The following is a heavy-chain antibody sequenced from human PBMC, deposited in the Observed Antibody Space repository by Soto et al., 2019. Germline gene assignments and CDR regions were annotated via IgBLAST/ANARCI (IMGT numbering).Heavy chain of an antibody. CDR1: GGSISSSSYY. CDR2: IYYRGGT. J-gene: IGHJ4*02. V-gene: IGHV4-39*01. Sequence: QLQLQESGPGLVKPSETLSLTCTVSGGSISSSSYYWGWIRQPPGKGLEWIGSIYYRGGTYYNPSLKSPVTISVDTSKNQFSLKLSSVTAADTAVYYCARARFIFGPMEVDYWGQGTLVTVSS. CDR3: ARARFIFGPMEVDY. D-gene: IGHD3-3*01.